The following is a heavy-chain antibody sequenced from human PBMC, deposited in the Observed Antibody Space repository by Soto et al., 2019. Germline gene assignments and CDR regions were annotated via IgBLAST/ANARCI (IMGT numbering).Heavy chain of an antibody. Sequence: QGQLVQSGAEVKKPGASVKVSCKASGYTFTSYGISWVRQAPGQGLEWMGWISAYNGNTNYAQKLQGRVTMTTDTSTSTAYMELRSLRSDDTAVYYCARDEWEQRHYYYGMDVWGQGTTVTVSS. J-gene: IGHJ6*02. CDR2: ISAYNGNT. D-gene: IGHD1-26*01. V-gene: IGHV1-18*01. CDR1: GYTFTSYG. CDR3: ARDEWEQRHYYYGMDV.